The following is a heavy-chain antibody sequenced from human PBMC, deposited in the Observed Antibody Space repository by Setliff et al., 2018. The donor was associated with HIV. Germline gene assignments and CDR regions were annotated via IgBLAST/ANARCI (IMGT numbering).Heavy chain of an antibody. CDR3: ARPLLRTNAVYGILGNWFDS. Sequence: PGGSLRLSCAASGFTFSNYWMSWVRQAPGKGLEWVANIKQNGSEKYYVDSVKGRFTISRDNAKNSLYLQMNSLRAEDTAVYYCARPLLRTNAVYGILGNWFDSWGRGTLVTVSS. J-gene: IGHJ5*01. CDR2: IKQNGSEK. D-gene: IGHD2-8*01. V-gene: IGHV3-7*03. CDR1: GFTFSNYW.